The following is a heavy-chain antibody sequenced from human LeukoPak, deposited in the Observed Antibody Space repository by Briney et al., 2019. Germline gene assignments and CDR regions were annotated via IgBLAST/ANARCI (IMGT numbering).Heavy chain of an antibody. CDR2: IYYSGST. D-gene: IGHD3-10*01. Sequence: PSETLSLTCTVSGGSISSYYWGWIRQPPGKGLEWIGYIYYSGSTNYNPSLKSRVTISVDTSKNQFSLKLSSVTAADTAVYYCAREAYYGSGSYYNAAYYFDYWGQGTLVTVSS. CDR1: GGSISSYY. CDR3: AREAYYGSGSYYNAAYYFDY. V-gene: IGHV4-59*01. J-gene: IGHJ4*02.